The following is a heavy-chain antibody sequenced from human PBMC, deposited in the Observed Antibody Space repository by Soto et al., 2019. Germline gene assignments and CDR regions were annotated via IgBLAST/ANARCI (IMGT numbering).Heavy chain of an antibody. CDR2: IKTDGSST. D-gene: IGHD5-18*01. CDR1: GFTFSDYW. CDR3: AKREGNTYGLFH. Sequence: EVPLVESGGGLVQPGGSLRLSCAASGFTFSDYWIHWVRQAPGKGLVWVSRIKTDGSSTDYADSVKGRFTISRDNAKNTLYLQMNSLSAEDTAVYYCAKREGNTYGLFHWGQGTLVTVSS. J-gene: IGHJ4*02. V-gene: IGHV3-74*01.